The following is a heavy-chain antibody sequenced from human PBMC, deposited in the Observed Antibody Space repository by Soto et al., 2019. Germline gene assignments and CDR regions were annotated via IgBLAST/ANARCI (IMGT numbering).Heavy chain of an antibody. Sequence: SETLSLTCTVSGGSISSGGYYWSWIRQHPGKGLEWIGYIYYSGSTYYNPSLKSRVTISVDTSKNQFSLKLSSVTAADTAVYYCARDRRDFVYYGMDVWGQGTTVTVS. V-gene: IGHV4-31*03. D-gene: IGHD3-3*01. CDR1: GGSISSGGYY. CDR2: IYYSGST. CDR3: ARDRRDFVYYGMDV. J-gene: IGHJ6*02.